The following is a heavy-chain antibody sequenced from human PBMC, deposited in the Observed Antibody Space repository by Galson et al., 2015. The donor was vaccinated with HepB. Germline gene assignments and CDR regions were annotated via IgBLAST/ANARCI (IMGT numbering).Heavy chain of an antibody. Sequence: SLRLSCAASGFTFSSYAMHWVRQAPGKGLEWVAVISYDGSNKYYADSVKGRFTISRDNSKNTLYLQMNSLRAEDTAVYYCARGSPPVLDYFDYWVQGTLVTVTS. V-gene: IGHV3-30*04. CDR2: ISYDGSNK. J-gene: IGHJ4*02. CDR1: GFTFSSYA. CDR3: ARGSPPVLDYFDY. D-gene: IGHD1-1*01.